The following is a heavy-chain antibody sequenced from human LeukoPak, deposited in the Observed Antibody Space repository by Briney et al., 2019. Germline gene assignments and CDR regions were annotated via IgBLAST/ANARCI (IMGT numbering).Heavy chain of an antibody. V-gene: IGHV3-66*02. CDR3: ARERVVVPYDAFDI. J-gene: IGHJ3*02. CDR2: IYSGGST. Sequence: PGGSLRLSCAASGFTVSSNYMSWVRQAPGKGLESVSVIYSGGSTYYADSVKGRFTISRDNSKNTLYLQMNSLRAEETAVYYCARERVVVPYDAFDIGGQETMVTVSS. CDR1: GFTVSSNY. D-gene: IGHD3-22*01.